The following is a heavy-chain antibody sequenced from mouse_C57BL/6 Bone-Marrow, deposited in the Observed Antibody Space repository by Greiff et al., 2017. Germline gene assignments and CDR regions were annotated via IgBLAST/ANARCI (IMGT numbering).Heavy chain of an antibody. D-gene: IGHD1-1*01. V-gene: IGHV5-17*01. CDR3: ARNYYGFYYAMEY. CDR2: ISSGSSTI. J-gene: IGHJ4*01. CDR1: GFTFSDYG. Sequence: EVKLVESGGGLVKPGGSLKLSCAASGFTFSDYGMHLVRQAPEKGLEWVAYISSGSSTIYYADTVKGRFTISRDNAKNTLFRQLTSLRSEDTAMYYCARNYYGFYYAMEYWGQGTSVTVPS.